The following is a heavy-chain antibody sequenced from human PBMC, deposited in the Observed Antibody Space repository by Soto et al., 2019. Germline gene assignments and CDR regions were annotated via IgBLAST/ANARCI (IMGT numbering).Heavy chain of an antibody. Sequence: GGSLRLSCAASGFTFSSYGMHWVRQAPGKGLEWVAVIWYDGSKKYYADSVKGRFTISRDNSKNTLYLQMNSLRAEDTAVYYCARGSPPLPYDNPDYWGQGTLVTVSS. J-gene: IGHJ4*02. CDR3: ARGSPPLPYDNPDY. CDR2: IWYDGSKK. D-gene: IGHD3-22*01. V-gene: IGHV3-33*01. CDR1: GFTFSSYG.